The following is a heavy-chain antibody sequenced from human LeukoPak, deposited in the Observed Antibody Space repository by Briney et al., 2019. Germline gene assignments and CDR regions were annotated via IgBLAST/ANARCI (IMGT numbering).Heavy chain of an antibody. J-gene: IGHJ3*02. CDR2: INPNSGGT. CDR3: ATETITYYYDSSGYYYGAFDI. D-gene: IGHD3-22*01. Sequence: ASVKVSCKASGYTFTNHQMHWVRQAPGHGLEWMGWINPNSGGTNYAQKFQGRVTMTTDMSITTAYMELTRLRSDDTAVYYCATETITYYYDSSGYYYGAFDIWGQGTMVTVSS. CDR1: GYTFTNHQ. V-gene: IGHV1-2*02.